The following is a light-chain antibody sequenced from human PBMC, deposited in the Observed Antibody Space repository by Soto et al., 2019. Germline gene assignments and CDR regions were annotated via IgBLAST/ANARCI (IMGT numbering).Light chain of an antibody. CDR2: TDN. V-gene: IGLV1-44*01. CDR3: ASWDDSLIGRVV. Sequence: QSVLTQPPSASGPPGQMVTISCSGSISNIGSYTVSWYQQLPGTAPKLLIYTDNQRPSGVPDRFSGSESGTSASLAISGLQSEDEADYYCASWDDSLIGRVVFGGGTKLTVL. CDR1: ISNIGSYT. J-gene: IGLJ2*01.